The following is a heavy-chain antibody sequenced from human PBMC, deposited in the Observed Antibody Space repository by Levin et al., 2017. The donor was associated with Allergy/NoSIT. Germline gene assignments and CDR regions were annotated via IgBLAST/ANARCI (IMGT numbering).Heavy chain of an antibody. V-gene: IGHV4-34*01. D-gene: IGHD6-19*01. Sequence: ESLKISCAVYGGSFSGYYWSWIRQPPGKGLEWIGEINHSGSTNYNPSLKSRVTISVDTSKNQFSLKLSSVTAADTAVYYCARGLSVLAVAGTIDYWGQGTLVTVSS. CDR1: GGSFSGYY. CDR3: ARGLSVLAVAGTIDY. CDR2: INHSGST. J-gene: IGHJ4*02.